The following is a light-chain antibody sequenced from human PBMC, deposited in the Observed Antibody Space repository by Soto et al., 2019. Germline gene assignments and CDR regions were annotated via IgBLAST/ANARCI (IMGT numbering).Light chain of an antibody. CDR2: GVR. CDR3: GSWDSSLSAYV. J-gene: IGLJ1*01. V-gene: IGLV2-14*01. CDR1: PNDIGAYDY. Sequence: QSALTQPTSVSGSPGQSIAISCTGNPNDIGAYDYVSWYQQHPGKAPRLLIHGVRNRPPGISSRFSGSKSGTSATLGITGFQTGDEADYYCGSWDSSLSAYVFGTGTKVTVL.